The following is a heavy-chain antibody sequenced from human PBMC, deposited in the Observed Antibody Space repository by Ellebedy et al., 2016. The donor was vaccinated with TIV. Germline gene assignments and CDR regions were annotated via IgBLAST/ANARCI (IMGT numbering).Heavy chain of an antibody. J-gene: IGHJ4*02. CDR3: AKGRGGGSDSSAPRYYFDY. CDR1: EFTFSGYA. CDR2: INNGGRTT. Sequence: GESLKISCVASEFTFSGYAMSWVRQAPGKGLEWVSGINNGGRTTSYADSVEGRFIISRDNSKRTLYLQMNSLRAEDTAVYYCAKGRGGGSDSSAPRYYFDYWGLGTLVTVSS. D-gene: IGHD3-22*01. V-gene: IGHV3-23*01.